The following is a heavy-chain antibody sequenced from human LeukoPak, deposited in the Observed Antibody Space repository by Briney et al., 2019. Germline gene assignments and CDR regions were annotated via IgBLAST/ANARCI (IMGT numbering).Heavy chain of an antibody. J-gene: IGHJ5*02. CDR2: ISYGGNS. CDR3: ARVWFGELSFWFDP. D-gene: IGHD3-10*01. V-gene: IGHV4-34*01. CDR1: GGSFSGYY. Sequence: SETLSLTCAVSGGSFSGYYWTWIRHSPGKGLEWIGEISYGGNSNYNPSLASRVTISVDKSKNQFSLNLNSVTAADTAMYYCARVWFGELSFWFDPWGQGTLVTVSS.